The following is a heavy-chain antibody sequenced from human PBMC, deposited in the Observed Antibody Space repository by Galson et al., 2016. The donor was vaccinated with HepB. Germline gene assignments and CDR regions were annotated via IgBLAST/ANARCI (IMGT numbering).Heavy chain of an antibody. V-gene: IGHV1-3*04. D-gene: IGHD2-21*02. CDR2: IDTGNGDT. J-gene: IGHJ4*02. CDR1: GYTFTSHS. CDR3: ASGHCGSNCYTFDY. Sequence: SVKVSCKASGYTFTSHSIHWVRQAPGQRLEWMAWIDTGNGDTRYSQNFQGRVTVTRDTSATTAYMELSSLGSEDTAVYFCASGHCGSNCYTFDYWGQGTLVTVSS.